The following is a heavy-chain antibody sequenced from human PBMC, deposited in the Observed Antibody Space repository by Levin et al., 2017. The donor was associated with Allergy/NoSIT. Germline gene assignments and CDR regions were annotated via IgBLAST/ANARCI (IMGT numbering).Heavy chain of an antibody. J-gene: IGHJ6*02. Sequence: PGGSLRLSCAASGFTFTTYAMSWVRQASGKGLEWVSAVRAGGEITYHADTVKGRFTISRDNSKNTVYLQMNNLRVEDTARYYCAKYHHSEDYGMDVWGQGTMVTVSS. D-gene: IGHD1-14*01. CDR1: GFTFTTYA. CDR2: VRAGGEIT. V-gene: IGHV3-23*01. CDR3: AKYHHSEDYGMDV.